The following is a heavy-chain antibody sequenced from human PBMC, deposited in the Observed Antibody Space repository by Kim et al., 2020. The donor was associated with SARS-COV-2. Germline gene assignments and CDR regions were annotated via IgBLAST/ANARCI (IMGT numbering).Heavy chain of an antibody. D-gene: IGHD6-19*01. V-gene: IGHV3-21*01. J-gene: IGHJ6*02. Sequence: GGSLRLSCAASGFTFSSYSMNWVRQAPGKGLEWVSSISSSSSYIYYADSVKGRFTISRDNAKNSLYLQMNSLRAEDTAVYYCATTVAGAEEYYYYYYGMDVWGQGTTVTVSS. CDR2: ISSSSSYI. CDR1: GFTFSSYS. CDR3: ATTVAGAEEYYYYYYGMDV.